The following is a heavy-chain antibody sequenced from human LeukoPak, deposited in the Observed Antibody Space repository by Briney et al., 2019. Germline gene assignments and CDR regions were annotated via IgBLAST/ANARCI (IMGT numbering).Heavy chain of an antibody. CDR3: ARRRMIAARYFDY. V-gene: IGHV4-39*07. CDR1: GGSISSSSYY. D-gene: IGHD6-6*01. Sequence: SETLSLTCTVSGGSISSSSYYWGWIRQPPGKGLEWIGSIYYSGSTYYNPSLKSRVTISVDTSKNQFSLKLSSVTAADTAVYYCARRRMIAARYFDYWGQGTLVTVSS. CDR2: IYYSGST. J-gene: IGHJ4*02.